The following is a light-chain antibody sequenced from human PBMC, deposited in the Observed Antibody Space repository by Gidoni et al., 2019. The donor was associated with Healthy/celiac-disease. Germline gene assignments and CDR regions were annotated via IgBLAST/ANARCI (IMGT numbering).Light chain of an antibody. CDR3: QQYNNWPI. V-gene: IGKV3-15*01. J-gene: IGKJ2*01. Sequence: EIVMTQSPATLSVSPGERATLSCRASQSVSSNLAWYQQKPGQAPRLLSYGASTRATGIPARFSGSGYGTEFTLTISSLQSEDFAVYYCQQYNNWPIFGQGTKLEIK. CDR1: QSVSSN. CDR2: GAS.